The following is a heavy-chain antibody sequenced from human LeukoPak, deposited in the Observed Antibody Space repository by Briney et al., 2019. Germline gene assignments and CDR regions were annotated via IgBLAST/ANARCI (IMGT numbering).Heavy chain of an antibody. D-gene: IGHD5-18*01. Sequence: PSQTLSLTCTVSGGSISSGSYYWSWLRQPAGTGLEWIGRIYTSGSTNYNPSLKSRVTISVDTSKNQFSLKLSSVTAADTAVYYRARGRKAMDFDYWGQGTLVTVSS. CDR1: GGSISSGSYY. V-gene: IGHV4-61*02. CDR3: ARGRKAMDFDY. CDR2: IYTSGST. J-gene: IGHJ4*02.